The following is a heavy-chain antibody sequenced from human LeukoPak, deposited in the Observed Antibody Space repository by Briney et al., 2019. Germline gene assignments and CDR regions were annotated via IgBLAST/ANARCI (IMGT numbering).Heavy chain of an antibody. J-gene: IGHJ4*02. Sequence: TSETLSLTCTVSGGSISSGSEHWGWLRQPPGKGLEWIGSIYYSGSTYYNPSLKSRVTISVDTSKKQFSLKLSSVTAADTAVYYCARQTYYSSGYFDYWGQGTPVTVSS. CDR1: GGSISSGSEH. CDR2: IYYSGST. CDR3: ARQTYYSSGYFDY. D-gene: IGHD3-22*01. V-gene: IGHV4-39*01.